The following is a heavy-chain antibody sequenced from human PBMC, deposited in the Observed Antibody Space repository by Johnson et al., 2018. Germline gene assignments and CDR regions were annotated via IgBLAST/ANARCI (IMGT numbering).Heavy chain of an antibody. D-gene: IGHD2-21*02. V-gene: IGHV3-21*01. Sequence: EVQLVESGGGLVKPGGSLRLSCAASGFTFSSYSMNWVRQAPGKGLEWVSFISSSSSYIYYADSVKGRFTISRDNAKNSLYLQMNSLRVEDTAVYYCARESAYCGGDCYSNYYMDVWGKGTTVTVSS. J-gene: IGHJ6*03. CDR1: GFTFSSYS. CDR2: ISSSSSYI. CDR3: ARESAYCGGDCYSNYYMDV.